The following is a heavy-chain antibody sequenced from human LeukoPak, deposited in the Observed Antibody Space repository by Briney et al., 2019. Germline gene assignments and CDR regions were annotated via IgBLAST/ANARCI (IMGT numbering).Heavy chain of an antibody. J-gene: IGHJ4*02. CDR3: ARDVNGYSSSWYTNYFDY. V-gene: IGHV3-21*01. CDR1: GFTFSSYW. CDR2: VSTNGDVT. D-gene: IGHD6-13*01. Sequence: GGSLRLSCAASGFTFSSYWMSWVRQAPGMGLEWVSVVSTNGDVTFYADSVKGRFTISRDNAKNSLYLQMNSLRAEDTAVYYCARDVNGYSSSWYTNYFDYWGQGTLVTVSS.